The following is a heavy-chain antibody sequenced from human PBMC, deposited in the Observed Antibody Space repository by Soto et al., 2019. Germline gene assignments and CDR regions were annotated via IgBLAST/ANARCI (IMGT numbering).Heavy chain of an antibody. D-gene: IGHD6-6*01. J-gene: IGHJ6*02. CDR1: GGSISSYY. Sequence: PSETLSLTCTVSGGSISSYYWSWIRQPPGKGLEWIGYIYYSGSTNYNPSLKSRVTISVDTSKKQFSLKLSSVTAADTAVYYCARLVLYSSSGYYYGMDVWGQGTKVTVSS. CDR3: ARLVLYSSSGYYYGMDV. V-gene: IGHV4-59*01. CDR2: IYYSGST.